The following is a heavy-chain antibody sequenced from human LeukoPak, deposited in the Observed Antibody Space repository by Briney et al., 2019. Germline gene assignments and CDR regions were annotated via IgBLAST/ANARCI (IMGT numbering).Heavy chain of an antibody. V-gene: IGHV4-59*12. CDR1: GGSISSYY. D-gene: IGHD1-26*01. J-gene: IGHJ3*02. Sequence: SETLSLTCTVSGGSISSYYWSWIRQPPGKGLEWIGYIYYSGSTYYNPSLKSRVTISVDTSKNQFSLRLSSVTAADTAVYYCARAWELLHFFDIWGQGTMVTVSS. CDR2: IYYSGST. CDR3: ARAWELLHFFDI.